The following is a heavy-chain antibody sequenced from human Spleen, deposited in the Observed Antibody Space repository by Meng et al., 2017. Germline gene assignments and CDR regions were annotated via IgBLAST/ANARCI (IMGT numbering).Heavy chain of an antibody. CDR1: GFTFSSYE. Sequence: GGSLRLSCAASGFTFSSYEMNWVRQARGKGLEWISYISSGGSTIYYADSVKGRFTISRDNAKNSLYLQMSSLRAEDTAVYFCARVWSGYPGYWGQGTLVTVSS. J-gene: IGHJ4*02. CDR2: ISSGGSTI. CDR3: ARVWSGYPGY. V-gene: IGHV3-48*03. D-gene: IGHD3-3*01.